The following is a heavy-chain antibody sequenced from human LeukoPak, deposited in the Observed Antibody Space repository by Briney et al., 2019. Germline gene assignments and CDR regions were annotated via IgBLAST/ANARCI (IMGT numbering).Heavy chain of an antibody. Sequence: SETLSLTCTVSGGSISSSSYYWGWIRQPPGKGLEWIGSIHYGGSTYYTASLKSRVTISVNTSKNQFSLKLSSVTAADTAVYYCARVPPYSYGYFYYYYYMDVWGKGTTVTVSS. CDR2: IHYGGST. J-gene: IGHJ6*03. CDR1: GGSISSSSYY. D-gene: IGHD5-18*01. CDR3: ARVPPYSYGYFYYYYYMDV. V-gene: IGHV4-39*01.